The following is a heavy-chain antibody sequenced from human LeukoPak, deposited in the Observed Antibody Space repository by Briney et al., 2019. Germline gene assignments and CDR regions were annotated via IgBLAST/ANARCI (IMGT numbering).Heavy chain of an antibody. D-gene: IGHD6-13*01. Sequence: KPSETLSLTCTVSGGSISSSSYYWSWIRQPPGKGLEWIGYIFYSGSTNYNPSLKSRVTISVDTSKNQFSLKLSSVTAADTAVYYCARVYYSNSYDYWYFDLWGRGTLVTVSS. CDR2: IFYSGST. V-gene: IGHV4-61*01. CDR1: GGSISSSSYY. CDR3: ARVYYSNSYDYWYFDL. J-gene: IGHJ2*01.